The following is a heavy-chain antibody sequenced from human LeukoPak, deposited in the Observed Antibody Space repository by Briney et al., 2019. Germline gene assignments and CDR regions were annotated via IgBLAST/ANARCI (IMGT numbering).Heavy chain of an antibody. CDR2: ISAYNGNT. Sequence: ASVKVSCKASGGTFSSYAISWVRQAPGQGLEWMGWISAYNGNTNYAQKLQGRVTMTTDTSTSTAYMELRSLRSDDTAVYYCAREGYRGSGSSPFDYWGQGTLVTVSS. J-gene: IGHJ4*02. CDR1: GGTFSSYA. V-gene: IGHV1-18*01. D-gene: IGHD1-26*01. CDR3: AREGYRGSGSSPFDY.